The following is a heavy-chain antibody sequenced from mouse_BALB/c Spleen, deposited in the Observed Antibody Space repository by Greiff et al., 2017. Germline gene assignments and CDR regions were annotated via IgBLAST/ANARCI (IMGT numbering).Heavy chain of an antibody. J-gene: IGHJ3*01. CDR2: IDPANGNT. V-gene: IGHV14-3*02. CDR1: GFNIKDTY. D-gene: IGHD1-2*01. CDR3: ARGGLRLPWFAY. Sequence: EVQVVESGAELVKPGASVKLSCTASGFNIKDTYMHWVKQRPEQGLEWIGRIDPANGNTKYDPKFQGKATITADTSSNTAYLQLSSLTSEDTAVYYCARGGLRLPWFAYWGQGTLVTVSA.